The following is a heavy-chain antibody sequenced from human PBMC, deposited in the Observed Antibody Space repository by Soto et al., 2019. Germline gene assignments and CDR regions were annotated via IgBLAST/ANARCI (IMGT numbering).Heavy chain of an antibody. CDR1: GFTFENYG. CDR2: ISGSGDGK. Sequence: GGSLRLSCEASGFTFENYGMSWVRQAAGKAPEWVSTISGSGDGKHYTESVTGRFSISRDNARKTVFLQLDSLRADDTATYYCVRDVGDNGAVFDNWGQGALVTVSS. J-gene: IGHJ4*02. V-gene: IGHV3-23*01. D-gene: IGHD2-21*02. CDR3: VRDVGDNGAVFDN.